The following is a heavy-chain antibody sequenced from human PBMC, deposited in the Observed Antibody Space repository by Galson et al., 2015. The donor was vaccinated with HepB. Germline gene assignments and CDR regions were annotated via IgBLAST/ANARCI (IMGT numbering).Heavy chain of an antibody. J-gene: IGHJ6*02. Sequence: SVKVSCKASGSTFTSDGISWVRQAPGQGLEWMGWISSYNGNSNLAQKLKGRFSITTDTSTNTTYMELRGLRSDDTAVYYCAREGNYHGMDVWGQGTTVTVSS. CDR2: ISSYNGNS. CDR3: AREGNYHGMDV. V-gene: IGHV1-18*01. CDR1: GSTFTSDG.